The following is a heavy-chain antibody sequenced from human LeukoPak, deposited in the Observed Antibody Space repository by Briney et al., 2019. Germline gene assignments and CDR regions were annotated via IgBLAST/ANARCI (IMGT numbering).Heavy chain of an antibody. V-gene: IGHV3-53*01. CDR2: VYSVGSA. D-gene: IGHD3-16*01. Sequence: GGSLRLSCAASGFTVSSNYMSWVRQAPRKGLEWVSVVYSVGSAYSAESVKSRFTISRDNSKNTLYLQMNSLRAEDTSVYYCASPRGYDYVWGSPLDYWGQGTLVTVSS. J-gene: IGHJ4*02. CDR3: ASPRGYDYVWGSPLDY. CDR1: GFTVSSNY.